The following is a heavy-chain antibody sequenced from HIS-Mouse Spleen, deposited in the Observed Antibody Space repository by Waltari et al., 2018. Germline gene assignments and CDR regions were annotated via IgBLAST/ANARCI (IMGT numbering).Heavy chain of an antibody. CDR1: GGSISSSSYY. D-gene: IGHD6-13*01. V-gene: IGHV4-39*07. CDR2: IYYSGST. CDR3: AREIPYSSSWYDWYFDL. J-gene: IGHJ2*01. Sequence: QLQLQASAPVLVPPAAPLPIACTASGGSISSSSYYSVWIRPPPGKGLEWIGSIYYSGSTYYNPSLKSRVTISVDTSKNQFSLKLSSVTAADTAVYYCAREIPYSSSWYDWYFDLWGRGTLVTVSS.